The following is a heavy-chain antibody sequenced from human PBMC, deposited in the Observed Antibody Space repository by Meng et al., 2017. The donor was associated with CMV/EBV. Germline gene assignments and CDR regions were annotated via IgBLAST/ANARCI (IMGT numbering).Heavy chain of an antibody. CDR2: IRSKAKSYAT. CDR1: GFTFSTSA. Sequence: GESLKISCAACGFTFSTSAIHWVRQASGKGLEWVGRIRSKAKSYATTYAASVTGRFTISRDDSKNTAYLQMNSLKTEDTAIYYCTRHGGNWYGVDYWGLGTLVTVSS. CDR3: TRHGGNWYGVDY. J-gene: IGHJ4*02. V-gene: IGHV3-73*01. D-gene: IGHD1-1*01.